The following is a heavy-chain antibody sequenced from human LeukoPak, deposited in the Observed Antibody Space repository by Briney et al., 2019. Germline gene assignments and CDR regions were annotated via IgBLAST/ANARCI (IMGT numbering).Heavy chain of an antibody. D-gene: IGHD3-9*01. J-gene: IGHJ6*03. V-gene: IGHV3-21*01. CDR1: GFTFSSYS. CDR2: ISTSSSYI. Sequence: GGSLRLSCAASGFTFSSYSMNWVRQAPGKGLEWVSFISTSSSYIYYADSVKGRFTISRDNAKNSLYLQMISLRAEDTAVYYCARDHDWDYMDVWGKGTTVTVSS. CDR3: ARDHDWDYMDV.